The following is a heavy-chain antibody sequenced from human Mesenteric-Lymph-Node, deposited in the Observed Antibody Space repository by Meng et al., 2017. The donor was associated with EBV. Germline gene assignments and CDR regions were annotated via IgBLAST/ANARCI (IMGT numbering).Heavy chain of an antibody. CDR3: ARGRRGVQYFDF. CDR1: GVSVTSGSYY. D-gene: IGHD1-1*01. CDR2: IHYSGST. Sequence: QGHLQESCPGLGKPPETLSLTCTVSGVSVTSGSYYWNWIRQPPGKRLEWIGYIHYSGSTNYNPSLKSQITISVDTSKNQLSLRVSHVTAADTAVYYCARGRRGVQYFDFWGQGALVTVSS. V-gene: IGHV4-61*01. J-gene: IGHJ4*02.